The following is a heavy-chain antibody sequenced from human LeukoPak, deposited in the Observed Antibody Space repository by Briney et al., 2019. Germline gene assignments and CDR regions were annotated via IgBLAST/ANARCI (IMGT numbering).Heavy chain of an antibody. CDR2: ISGYNGHT. CDR1: GYTFTGYS. CDR3: ARASYCSDGSCYSDY. J-gene: IGHJ4*02. D-gene: IGHD2-15*01. V-gene: IGHV1-18*01. Sequence: ASVKVSCKASGYTFTGYSISWVRQAPGQGLEWMGWISGYNGHTIYAQKLKGRVTMTTDTSTSTAYMDLRSLKSDDTAVYYCARASYCSDGSCYSDYWGQGTLVTVSS.